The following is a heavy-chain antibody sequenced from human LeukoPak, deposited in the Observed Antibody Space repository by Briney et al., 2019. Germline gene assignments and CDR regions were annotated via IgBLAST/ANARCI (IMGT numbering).Heavy chain of an antibody. CDR1: GFTVITND. D-gene: IGHD1-14*01. J-gene: IGHJ4*02. V-gene: IGHV3-53*01. Sequence: GGSLRLSCAASGFTVITNDMTWVRQAPGKGLEWVSVLYSDGNTKYADSVQGRFNISRDNSKNTLYLEMNSLSPDDTAVYYCARGVEPLAANTLAYWGQGTLVTVSS. CDR3: ARGVEPLAANTLAY. CDR2: LYSDGNT.